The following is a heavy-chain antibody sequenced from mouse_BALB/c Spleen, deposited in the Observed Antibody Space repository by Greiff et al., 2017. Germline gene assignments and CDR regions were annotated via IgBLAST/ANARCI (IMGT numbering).Heavy chain of an antibody. V-gene: IGHV1-9*01. D-gene: IGHD1-2*01. CDR3: ARQGKFITTANAYYFDY. J-gene: IGHJ2*01. CDR1: GYTFSSYW. CDR2: ILPGSGST. Sequence: QVQLQQSGAELMKPGASVKISCKATGYTFSSYWIEWVKQRPGHGLEWIGEILPGSGSTNYNEKFKGKATFSADTSSNTAYMQLSSLTSEDSAVYYCARQGKFITTANAYYFDYWGQGTTLTVSS.